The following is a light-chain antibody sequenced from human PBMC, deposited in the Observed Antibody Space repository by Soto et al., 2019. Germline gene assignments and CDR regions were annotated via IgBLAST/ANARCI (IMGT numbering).Light chain of an antibody. CDR2: EVS. V-gene: IGLV2-23*02. Sequence: QSALTQPASVSGSPGQSITISCTGTSSDVGSYNLVSWYQQHPGKAPKVMIYEVSKRPSGVSNRFSGSKSGNTASLTISGLQAEDEADYYWCSYAGSSTFPYVFGTGTKVTVL. CDR3: CSYAGSSTFPYV. J-gene: IGLJ1*01. CDR1: SSDVGSYNL.